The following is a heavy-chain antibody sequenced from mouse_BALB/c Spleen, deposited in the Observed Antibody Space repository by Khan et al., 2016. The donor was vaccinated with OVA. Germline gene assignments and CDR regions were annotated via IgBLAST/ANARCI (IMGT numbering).Heavy chain of an antibody. CDR1: GYSITSGYA. V-gene: IGHV3-2*02. D-gene: IGHD1-1*01. CDR3: ARGNYYGYYFDY. J-gene: IGHJ2*01. CDR2: IIYSGVT. Sequence: PGPGLVKPSQSLSLTCTVTGYSITSGYAWNWIRQFPGNKLEWMGYIIYSGVTSYTPSLKSRISITRAISKNHFFLQLTSVTTEDTASYYCARGNYYGYYFDYWGQGTTLTVSS.